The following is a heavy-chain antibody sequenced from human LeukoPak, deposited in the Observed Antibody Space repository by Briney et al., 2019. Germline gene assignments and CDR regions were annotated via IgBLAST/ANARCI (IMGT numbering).Heavy chain of an antibody. J-gene: IGHJ6*04. CDR2: INHSGST. CDR3: ATRYYGSGSWGIYGMDV. CDR1: GGSFSGYY. D-gene: IGHD3-10*01. Sequence: PSETLSLTCAVYGGSFSGYYWSWIHQPPGKGLEWIGKINHSGSTNYNPSLKSRVTISVDTSKNQFSLKLSSVTAADTAVYYCATRYYGSGSWGIYGMDVWGKGTTVTVSS. V-gene: IGHV4-34*01.